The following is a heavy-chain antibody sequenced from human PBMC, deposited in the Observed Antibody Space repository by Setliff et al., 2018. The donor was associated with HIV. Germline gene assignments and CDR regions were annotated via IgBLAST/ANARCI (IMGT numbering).Heavy chain of an antibody. CDR1: GASISSYY. CDR3: ARRIDNSGTFPDKNWFDP. CDR2: IFASGDT. V-gene: IGHV4-4*09. D-gene: IGHD3-10*01. Sequence: SETLSLTCTVSGASISSYYWNWIRQPPGKGLEWIGVIFASGDTKYNPSLQSRVSMSIDTSKNQFSLKLSSVTAADTAMYYCARRIDNSGTFPDKNWFDPWGQGSPVTVSS. J-gene: IGHJ5*02.